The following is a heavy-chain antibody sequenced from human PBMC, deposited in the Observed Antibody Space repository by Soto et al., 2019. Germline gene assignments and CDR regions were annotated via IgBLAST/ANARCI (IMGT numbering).Heavy chain of an antibody. CDR2: FDPEDGET. CDR3: ATGLGYCTNGVCPYYYYGMDV. D-gene: IGHD2-8*01. Sequence: GASVKVSCKVSGYTLTELSMHWVRQAPGKGLEWMGGFDPEDGETIYAQKFQGRVTMTEDTSTDTAYMELSSLRSEDTVVYYCATGLGYCTNGVCPYYYYGMDVWGQGTTVTVSS. J-gene: IGHJ6*02. V-gene: IGHV1-24*01. CDR1: GYTLTELS.